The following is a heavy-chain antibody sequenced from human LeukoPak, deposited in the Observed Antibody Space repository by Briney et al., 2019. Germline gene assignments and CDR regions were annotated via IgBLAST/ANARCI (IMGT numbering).Heavy chain of an antibody. CDR3: ARVFTPGIAAAGVDY. V-gene: IGHV3-11*01. Sequence: PGGSLRLSCAASGFTFSDYYMSWIRQAPGKGLEWVSYISSSGSTIYYADSVKGRFTISRDNAKNSLYLQMNSLRAEDTAVYYCARVFTPGIAAAGVDYWGQGTLVTVSS. J-gene: IGHJ4*02. CDR2: ISSSGSTI. CDR1: GFTFSDYY. D-gene: IGHD6-13*01.